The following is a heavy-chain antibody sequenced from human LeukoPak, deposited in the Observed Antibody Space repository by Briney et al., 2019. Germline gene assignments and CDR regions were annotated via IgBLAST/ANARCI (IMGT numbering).Heavy chain of an antibody. Sequence: GGSLRLSCAASGFTFSSYGMHWVRQAPGKGLEWVAVIWYDGSNKYYADSVKGRFTISRDNSKNTLYLQMNSLRAEDTAVYYCARDHYGSGSYIESYYYYYGMDVWGQGTTVTVSS. CDR1: GFTFSSYG. J-gene: IGHJ6*02. CDR3: ARDHYGSGSYIESYYYYYGMDV. D-gene: IGHD3-10*01. CDR2: IWYDGSNK. V-gene: IGHV3-33*01.